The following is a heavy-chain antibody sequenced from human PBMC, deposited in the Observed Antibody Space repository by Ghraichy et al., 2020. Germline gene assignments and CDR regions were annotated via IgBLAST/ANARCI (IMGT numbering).Heavy chain of an antibody. D-gene: IGHD5-18*01. CDR3: AKEADTAMGPSDY. V-gene: IGHV3-30*02. CDR2: IRYDGSNK. Sequence: GGSLRLSCAASGFTFSSYGMHWVRQAPGKGLEWVAFIRYDGSNKYYADSVKGRFTISRDNSKNTLYLQMNSLGAEDTAVYYCAKEADTAMGPSDYWGQGTLVTVSS. CDR1: GFTFSSYG. J-gene: IGHJ4*02.